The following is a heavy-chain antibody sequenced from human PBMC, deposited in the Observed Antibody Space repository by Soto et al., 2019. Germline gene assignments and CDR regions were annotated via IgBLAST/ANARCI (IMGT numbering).Heavy chain of an antibody. V-gene: IGHV4-4*02. CDR1: GGSISSSNW. CDR2: IYHSGST. D-gene: IGHD6-19*01. Sequence: PSETLSLTCAVSGGSISSSNWWSWVRHPPGKGLEWIGEIYHSGSTNYNPSLKSRVTISVDKSKNQFSLKLSSVTAADTAVYYCARVASSVNYYYYGMDVWGQGTTVTVSS. CDR3: ARVASSVNYYYYGMDV. J-gene: IGHJ6*02.